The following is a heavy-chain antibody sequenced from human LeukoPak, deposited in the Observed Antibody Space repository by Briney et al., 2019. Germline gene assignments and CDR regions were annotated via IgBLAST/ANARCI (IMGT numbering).Heavy chain of an antibody. Sequence: GGSLRLSCAASGFTFNTYSMDWVRQAPGMGLEWVSSISSSSSSYIYYADSVKGRFTISRDNAKNSLYLQMNSLRAEDTAVYYCAKEEGWGVNVFDYWGQGALVTVSS. CDR3: AKEEGWGVNVFDY. CDR1: GFTFNTYS. J-gene: IGHJ4*02. V-gene: IGHV3-21*01. CDR2: ISSSSSSYI. D-gene: IGHD3-10*01.